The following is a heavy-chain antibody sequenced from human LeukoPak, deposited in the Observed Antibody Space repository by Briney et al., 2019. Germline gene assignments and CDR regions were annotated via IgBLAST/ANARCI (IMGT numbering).Heavy chain of an antibody. CDR1: GFTFSSYA. J-gene: IGHJ3*02. D-gene: IGHD3-22*01. V-gene: IGHV3-23*01. Sequence: GGSLRLSCAASGFTFSSYAMSWVRQAPGKGLEWVSAISGSGGSTYYADSVKGRFTISRDNSKNTLYLQMSSLRAEDTAVYYCAKDASYYYDSLDAFDIWGQGTMVTVSS. CDR2: ISGSGGST. CDR3: AKDASYYYDSLDAFDI.